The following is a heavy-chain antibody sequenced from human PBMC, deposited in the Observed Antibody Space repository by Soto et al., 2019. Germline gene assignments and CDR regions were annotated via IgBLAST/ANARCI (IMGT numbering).Heavy chain of an antibody. CDR2: ISTHNGDT. CDR3: ARIGDYDFWSGVVRGGIYFDL. V-gene: IGHV1-18*04. CDR1: GYSFTRYG. Sequence: QVQLVQSAGEVKDPGASLKVSCKASGYSFTRYGISWVRQAPGQGLEWIGWISTHNGDTNYAQNVQGRVTMTTDTSTTTVYMELSNLKPDDTAVYYCARIGDYDFWSGVVRGGIYFDLWGQGTLVTVSS. D-gene: IGHD3-3*01. J-gene: IGHJ4*02.